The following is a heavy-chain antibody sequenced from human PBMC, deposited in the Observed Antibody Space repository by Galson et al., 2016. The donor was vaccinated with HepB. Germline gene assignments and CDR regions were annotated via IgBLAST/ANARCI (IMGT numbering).Heavy chain of an antibody. CDR1: GFTFSIYG. Sequence: SLRLSCAASGFTFSIYGMHWIRQAPGKGLEWVSVIYSGGSTYYADSVKGRFTISRDNSKNTLYLQMNSLRAEDTAVYYCARDPMATRYYYYGMDVWGQGTTVTVSS. D-gene: IGHD5-24*01. J-gene: IGHJ6*02. V-gene: IGHV3-53*01. CDR3: ARDPMATRYYYYGMDV. CDR2: IYSGGST.